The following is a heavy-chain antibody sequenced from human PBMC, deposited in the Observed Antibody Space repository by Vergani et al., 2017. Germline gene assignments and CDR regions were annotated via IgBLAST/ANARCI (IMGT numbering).Heavy chain of an antibody. CDR3: ARDGGPRGDYDY. V-gene: IGHV3-21*01. D-gene: IGHD3-16*01. CDR1: GFTFSSYS. Sequence: EVQLVESGGGLVQPGRSLRLSCAASGFTFSSYSMNWVRQAPGKGLEWVSSISSSSSYIYYADSVKGRFTISRDNAKNSLYLQMNSLRAEDTAVYYCARDGGPRGDYDYWGQGTLVTVSS. CDR2: ISSSSSYI. J-gene: IGHJ4*02.